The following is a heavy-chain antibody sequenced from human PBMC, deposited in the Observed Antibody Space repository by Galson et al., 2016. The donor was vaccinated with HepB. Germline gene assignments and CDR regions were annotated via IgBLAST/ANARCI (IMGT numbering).Heavy chain of an antibody. CDR2: ISSDGTSK. CDR1: GFSFYSYT. Sequence: SLRLSCAASGFSFYSYTLHWGRQAPGKGLEWLAVISSDGTSKYYADSVRGRFTISRGNSKSTLYLQMNSLRGEDTAIYYCARPYYYGSGPSLAYYGMDVWGQGTTVTVSS. V-gene: IGHV3-30-3*01. J-gene: IGHJ6*02. D-gene: IGHD3-10*01. CDR3: ARPYYYGSGPSLAYYGMDV.